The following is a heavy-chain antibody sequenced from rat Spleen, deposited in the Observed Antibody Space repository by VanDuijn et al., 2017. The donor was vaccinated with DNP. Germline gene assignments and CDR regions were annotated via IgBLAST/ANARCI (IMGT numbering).Heavy chain of an antibody. J-gene: IGHJ2*01. V-gene: IGHV4-2*01. CDR2: INKDSSTI. CDR1: GFTFDNYW. Sequence: EVQLVESGGGLVQPGRSLKLSCVASGFTFDNYWMTWIRQVPGKGLEWIGEINKDSSTINYIPSLKDKFTISRDNAQKTLYLQMNKLGSEDTAIYYCVRERFGVDYWGQGVMVTVSA. D-gene: IGHD4-3*01. CDR3: VRERFGVDY.